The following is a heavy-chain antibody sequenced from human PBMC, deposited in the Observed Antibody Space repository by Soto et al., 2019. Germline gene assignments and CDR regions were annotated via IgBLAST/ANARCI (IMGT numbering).Heavy chain of an antibody. V-gene: IGHV3-30-3*01. D-gene: IGHD2-15*01. CDR1: GFTFSSYA. J-gene: IGHJ5*02. CDR2: ISYDGSNK. CDR3: ARDLPQFGGPDAGADCSGGSCYPNWFDP. Sequence: GGSLRLSCAASGFTFSSYAMHWVRQAPGKGLEWVAVISYDGSNKYYADSVKGRFTISRDNSKNTLYLQMNSLRAEDTAVYYCARDLPQFGGPDAGADCSGGSCYPNWFDPWGQGTLVTVSS.